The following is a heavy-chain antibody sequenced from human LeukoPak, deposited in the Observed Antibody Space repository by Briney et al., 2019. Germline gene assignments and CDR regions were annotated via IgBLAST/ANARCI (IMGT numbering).Heavy chain of an antibody. Sequence: GESLKISCQTSGXSFTNYWSGWVRQMPGKGLEWMGIIYPGDSDSRYSPSFQGQVTISADKSVSTAYLQWSSLRASDTAIYYCARASTDNAGWHRGSFDYWGQGTLVTVSS. CDR1: GXSFTNYW. CDR2: IYPGDSDS. D-gene: IGHD6-19*01. J-gene: IGHJ4*02. CDR3: ARASTDNAGWHRGSFDY. V-gene: IGHV5-51*01.